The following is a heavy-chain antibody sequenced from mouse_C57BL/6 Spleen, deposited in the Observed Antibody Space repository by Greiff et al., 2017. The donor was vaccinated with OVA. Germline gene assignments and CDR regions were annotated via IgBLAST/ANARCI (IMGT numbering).Heavy chain of an antibody. CDR3: VRDGGEIYYGYDGDCAY. J-gene: IGHJ3*01. CDR2: IRSKSSNYAT. D-gene: IGHD2-2*01. CDR1: GFTFNTYA. V-gene: IGHV10-3*01. Sequence: EVQLVESGGGLVQPKGSLKLSCAASGFTFNTYAMHWVRQAPGKGLEWVARIRSKSSNYATYYADSVKDRFTISRDDSQSMLYLQMNNLKTEDTAMYYCVRDGGEIYYGYDGDCAYWGQGTLVTVSA.